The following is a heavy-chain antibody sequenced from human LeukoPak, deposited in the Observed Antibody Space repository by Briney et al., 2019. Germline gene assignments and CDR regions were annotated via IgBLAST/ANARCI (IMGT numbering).Heavy chain of an antibody. D-gene: IGHD5-18*01. J-gene: IGHJ4*02. CDR3: ARLGYSYAYVDY. V-gene: IGHV4-31*11. Sequence: SETLSLTCAVSGGSISSGGYYWSWIRQHPGKGLEWIGDIHNSGSTYYNPSLKSRVTILVDTSKNQFSLNLTSVTAADTAVYYCARLGYSYAYVDYWGQGTLVTVSS. CDR2: IHNSGST. CDR1: GGSISSGGYY.